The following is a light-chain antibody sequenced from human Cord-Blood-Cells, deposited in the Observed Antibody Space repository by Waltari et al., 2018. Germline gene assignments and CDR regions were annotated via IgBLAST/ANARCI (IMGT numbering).Light chain of an antibody. J-gene: IGLJ3*02. V-gene: IGLV2-11*01. CDR1: SSDVGGYNY. Sequence: QSALTQPRSVSGSPGQSVTISCTGTSSDVGGYNYVSWYQQHPGKAPKLMIYDVSKRPSGVPDRFSGSKSGNMASLTISGLQAEDEADYYCCSYAGSYTFVFGGGTKLTVL. CDR3: CSYAGSYTFV. CDR2: DVS.